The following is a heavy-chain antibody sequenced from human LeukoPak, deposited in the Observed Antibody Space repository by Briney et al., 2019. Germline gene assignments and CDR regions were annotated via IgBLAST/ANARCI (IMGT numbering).Heavy chain of an antibody. Sequence: GESLKISCEGSGYSFSSSWIGWVRQMPGKGLEWMGIIHPGDSDSVYNSSFQGQVSMSVDKSISTAYLQWSSLKASETAMYYCARVFDYIWGTYSGSFDIWGQGTMVIVSS. CDR1: GYSFSSSW. CDR3: ARVFDYIWGTYSGSFDI. J-gene: IGHJ3*02. CDR2: IHPGDSDS. V-gene: IGHV5-51*01. D-gene: IGHD3-16*01.